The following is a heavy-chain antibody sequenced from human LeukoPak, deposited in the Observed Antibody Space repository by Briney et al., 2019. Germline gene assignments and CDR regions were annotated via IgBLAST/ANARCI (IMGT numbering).Heavy chain of an antibody. CDR1: GFTFSNYS. CDR2: ISSSSSYI. V-gene: IGHV3-21*01. D-gene: IGHD4-11*01. CDR3: ARDSHTYSHYYYGMDV. J-gene: IGHJ6*02. Sequence: GGSLRLSCAASGFTFSNYSMNWVRQAPGKGLEGVSSISSSSSYIYYADSVKGRFTISRDNAKNSLYLQMNSLRAEDTAAYYCARDSHTYSHYYYGMDVWGQGTTVTVSS.